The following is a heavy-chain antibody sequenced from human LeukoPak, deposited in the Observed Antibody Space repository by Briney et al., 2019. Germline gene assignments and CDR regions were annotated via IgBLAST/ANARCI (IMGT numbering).Heavy chain of an antibody. D-gene: IGHD2-2*02. J-gene: IGHJ4*02. CDR3: AKPHQVLYFDY. CDR1: GFAFSNSC. CDR2: IDSTSRHI. V-gene: IGHV3-21*01. Sequence: GGSLRLSCATSGFAFSNSCMNWVRQAPGKGLEWLSSIDSTSRHIVYTDSVKGRFTISRDNAKNALYLQMDSLGIDDTAVYYCAKPHQVLYFDYWGQGTLVTVSS.